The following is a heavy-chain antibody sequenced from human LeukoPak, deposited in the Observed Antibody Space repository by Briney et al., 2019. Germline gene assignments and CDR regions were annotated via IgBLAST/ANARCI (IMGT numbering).Heavy chain of an antibody. CDR2: IYPGVSDT. CDR1: GYSFTSYW. CDR3: ARRIFRTWRAFDI. Sequence: GESLKISCKGSGYSFTSYWIGWVRQMPGKGLEWMGIIYPGVSDTRYSPSFQGQVTISADKSISTAYLQWSSLKASDTAMYYCARRIFRTWRAFDIWGQGTMVAVSS. J-gene: IGHJ3*02. V-gene: IGHV5-51*01. D-gene: IGHD2-15*01.